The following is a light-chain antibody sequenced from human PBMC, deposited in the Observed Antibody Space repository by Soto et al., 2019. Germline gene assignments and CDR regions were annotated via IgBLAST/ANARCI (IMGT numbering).Light chain of an antibody. J-gene: IGLJ1*01. V-gene: IGLV2-11*01. CDR2: EVS. CDR3: CSNAGNVEV. Sequence: QSALTQAPSVSGSPGQSFTICCSGASIDVVGYNYGSWCQQHPGKAPKVMIYEVSKRPSGVPDRFSASKSGNTASLTISGLQAEDEADYYCCSNAGNVEVFGTGTKVTGL. CDR1: SIDVVGYNY.